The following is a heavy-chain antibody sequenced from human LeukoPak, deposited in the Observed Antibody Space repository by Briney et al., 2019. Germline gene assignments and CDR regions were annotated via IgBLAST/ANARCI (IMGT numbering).Heavy chain of an antibody. D-gene: IGHD3-22*01. CDR3: AKEHSVLTMMRGLDS. V-gene: IGHV3-23*01. Sequence: GGSLRLSCAASRFTFSNYALQWVRQAPGEGLEWVSCFSVSGGSIYYADSVTGRFTISRDNSKDTLYLQMNSLRVEDTALYYCAKEHSVLTMMRGLDSWGQGTLVTVSS. J-gene: IGHJ4*02. CDR2: FSVSGGSI. CDR1: RFTFSNYA.